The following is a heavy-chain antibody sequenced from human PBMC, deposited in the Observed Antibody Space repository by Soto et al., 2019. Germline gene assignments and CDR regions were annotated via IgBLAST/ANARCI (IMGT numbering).Heavy chain of an antibody. J-gene: IGHJ4*02. CDR1: GGSISSGGYY. CDR3: ARGAADSSRYSLGY. CDR2: IYYSGST. Sequence: QVQLQESGPGLVKPSQTLSLTCTVSGGSISSGGYYWSWIRQHPGKGLEWIGYIYYSGSTYYNPSVKRLLTITVDTTKNQFSLKLSSVTAADTAVYYCARGAADSSRYSLGYWRQGTLVTVSS. D-gene: IGHD3-22*01. V-gene: IGHV4-31*01.